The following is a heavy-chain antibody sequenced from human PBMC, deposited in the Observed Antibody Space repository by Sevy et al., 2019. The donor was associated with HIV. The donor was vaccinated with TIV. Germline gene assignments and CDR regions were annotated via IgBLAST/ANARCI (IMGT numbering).Heavy chain of an antibody. CDR2: ISGGGGDT. CDR3: VKGARYTIPNDAFDI. Sequence: GESLRLSCEASGFTFSSNAMSWVRQAPGKGLEWVSGISGGGGDTFYADSVKGRFTISRDNSKNTLFLQINSLRAEDTALYYCVKGARYTIPNDAFDIWGQGTMVTVSS. D-gene: IGHD2-2*02. J-gene: IGHJ3*02. V-gene: IGHV3-23*01. CDR1: GFTFSSNA.